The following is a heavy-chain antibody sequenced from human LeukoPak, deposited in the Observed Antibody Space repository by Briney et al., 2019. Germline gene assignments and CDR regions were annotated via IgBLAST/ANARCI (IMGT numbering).Heavy chain of an antibody. CDR2: IYYSGST. D-gene: IGHD3-22*01. Sequence: PSETLSLTCTVSGGSISSYYWSWIRQPPGKGLERIGYIYYSGSTNYNPSLKSRVTISVDTSKNQFSLKLSSVTAADTAVYYCARARPYYYDSSGYTPLDYWGQGTLVTVSS. V-gene: IGHV4-59*01. J-gene: IGHJ4*02. CDR3: ARARPYYYDSSGYTPLDY. CDR1: GGSISSYY.